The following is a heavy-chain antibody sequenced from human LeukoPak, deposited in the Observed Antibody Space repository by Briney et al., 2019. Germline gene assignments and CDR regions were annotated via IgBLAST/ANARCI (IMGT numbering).Heavy chain of an antibody. CDR2: TYYRSKWYN. CDR1: GDGVSSSSTA. CDR3: VRYYDFWSGLHYFDY. D-gene: IGHD3-3*01. Sequence: SQTLSLTCAISGDGVSSSSTAWNWIRQSPSRGLEWLGRTYYRSKWYNDYAVSVKSRITINLDTSKNQFSLQLISVTPEDTAVYCCVRYYDFWSGLHYFDYWGQGTLVTVSS. J-gene: IGHJ4*02. V-gene: IGHV6-1*01.